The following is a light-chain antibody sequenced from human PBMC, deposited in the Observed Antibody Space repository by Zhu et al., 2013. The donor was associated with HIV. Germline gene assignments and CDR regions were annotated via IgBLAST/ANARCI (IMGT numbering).Light chain of an antibody. J-gene: IGLJ3*02. CDR3: TSYTTKNIV. CDR1: SSDVGGYNY. Sequence: QSALTQPASVSGSPGQSITISCTGTSSDVGGYNYVSWYQQHPGKAPKLMTYEVSNRPSGVSNRFSGSKSGNTASLTISGLQPEDEAYYYCTSYTTKNIVFGGGTKLTVL. CDR2: EVS. V-gene: IGLV2-14*01.